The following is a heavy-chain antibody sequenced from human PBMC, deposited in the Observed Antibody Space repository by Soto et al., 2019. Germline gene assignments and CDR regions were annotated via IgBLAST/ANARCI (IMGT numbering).Heavy chain of an antibody. CDR1: GSTFTGYY. V-gene: IGHV1-2*02. D-gene: IGHD1-26*01. J-gene: IGHJ4*02. CDR2: INPNSGGT. CDR3: GRGRSGQIVVFY. Sequence: EDSVTGSCTASGSTFTGYYMHWVRQAPGQGLEWMGWINPNSGGTNYAQKFQGRVTMTRDMSITTVYMELNNLSPDDTAVYYCGRGRSGQIVVFYWGQGTTVTVS.